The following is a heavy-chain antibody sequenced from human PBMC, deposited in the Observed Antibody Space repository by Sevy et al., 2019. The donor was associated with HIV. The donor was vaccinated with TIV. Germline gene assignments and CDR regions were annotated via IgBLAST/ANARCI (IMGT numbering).Heavy chain of an antibody. CDR2: ISYDGSNK. CDR3: ARDLSH. J-gene: IGHJ4*02. CDR1: GFTFSSYA. V-gene: IGHV3-30*04. Sequence: GESLKISCAASGFTFSSYAMHWVRQAPGKGLEWVAVISYDGSNKYYADSVKGRFTISRDNSKNTLYLQMNSLRAEDTAVYYCARDLSHWGQGTLVTVSS. D-gene: IGHD3-16*02.